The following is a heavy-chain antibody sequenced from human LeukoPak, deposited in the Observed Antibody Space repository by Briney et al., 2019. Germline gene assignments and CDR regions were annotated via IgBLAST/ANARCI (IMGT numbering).Heavy chain of an antibody. CDR3: ARDRALYDFWSGYSDAFDI. Sequence: ASVKVSCKASGYTFTSYYMHWVRQAPGQGLEWMGIINPSGGSTSYAQKFQGRVTMTRDTSTSTVYMELSSLRSEDTAVYYCARDRALYDFWSGYSDAFDIWGQGTMVTVSS. D-gene: IGHD3-3*01. CDR1: GYTFTSYY. CDR2: INPSGGST. J-gene: IGHJ3*02. V-gene: IGHV1-46*01.